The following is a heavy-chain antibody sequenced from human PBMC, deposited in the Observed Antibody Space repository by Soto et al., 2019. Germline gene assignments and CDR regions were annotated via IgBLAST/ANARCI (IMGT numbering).Heavy chain of an antibody. Sequence: SETLSLTCTVSGGSISSYYWSWIRQPPGKGLDWIGYIYYSGSTNYNPSLKSRVTISVDTSKNQFSLKLSSVTAADTAVYYSARDIVVVPANDYSGMDVWGQGTTVTVSS. V-gene: IGHV4-59*01. J-gene: IGHJ6*02. CDR1: GGSISSYY. CDR3: ARDIVVVPANDYSGMDV. D-gene: IGHD2-2*01. CDR2: IYYSGST.